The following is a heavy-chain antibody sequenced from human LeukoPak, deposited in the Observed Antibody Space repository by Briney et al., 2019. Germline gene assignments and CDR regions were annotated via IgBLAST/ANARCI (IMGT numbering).Heavy chain of an antibody. D-gene: IGHD3-16*01. CDR3: ARGGLAIDS. Sequence: SETLSLTCTVSGGSISSHYWSWIRQPPGKGLEWIGYFYNSENTIYNPSLMSRVTISVDPSKNRFSLKLSSVTAADTAVYFCARGGLAIDSWGQGTLVTVSS. CDR2: FYNSENT. J-gene: IGHJ4*02. CDR1: GGSISSHY. V-gene: IGHV4-59*11.